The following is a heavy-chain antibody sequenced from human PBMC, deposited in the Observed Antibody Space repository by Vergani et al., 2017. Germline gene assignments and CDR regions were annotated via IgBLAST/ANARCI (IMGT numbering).Heavy chain of an antibody. CDR1: GFTFSSYA. D-gene: IGHD1-7*01. J-gene: IGHJ4*02. CDR3: AKATSATGTPFNY. CDR2: FSGSGGST. V-gene: IGHV3-23*01. Sequence: EVQLLESGGGLVQPGGSLRLSCAASGFTFSSYAMSWVRQAPGKGLEWVAAFSGSGGSTYYADSVKGRFTISRDNSKNTLYLQMNSLRAEDTAVYYCAKATSATGTPFNYWGQGTLVTVSS.